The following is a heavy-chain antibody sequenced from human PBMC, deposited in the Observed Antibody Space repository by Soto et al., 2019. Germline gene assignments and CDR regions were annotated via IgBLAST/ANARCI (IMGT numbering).Heavy chain of an antibody. CDR3: ARDVGYCSGGSCYADY. J-gene: IGHJ4*02. V-gene: IGHV1-18*01. Sequence: ASVKVSCKASGYTFTSYGISLVRQAPGQGLEWMGWISAYNGNTNYAQKLQGRVTMTTDTSTSTAYMELRSLRSDDTAVYYCARDVGYCSGGSCYADYWGQGTLVTVSS. CDR1: GYTFTSYG. D-gene: IGHD2-15*01. CDR2: ISAYNGNT.